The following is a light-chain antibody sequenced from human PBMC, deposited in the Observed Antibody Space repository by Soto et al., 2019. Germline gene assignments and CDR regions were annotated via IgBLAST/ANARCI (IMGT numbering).Light chain of an antibody. CDR1: SGHSNYA. CDR2: LNSDGSH. CDR3: QTWDTGTQVV. Sequence: QLVLSQSPSASASLGASVKVTCTLSSGHSNYAIAWHQQQPETGPRFLMKLNSDGSHTKGDGIPDRFSGSISGAERYLTISSLKSEDEADYYCQTWDTGTQVVFGGGTKLTVL. V-gene: IGLV4-69*01. J-gene: IGLJ2*01.